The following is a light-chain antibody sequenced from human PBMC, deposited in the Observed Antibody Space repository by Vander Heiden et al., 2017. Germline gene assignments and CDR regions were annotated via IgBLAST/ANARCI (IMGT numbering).Light chain of an antibody. Sequence: DIQMTQSPSTLPASVGARVTITCRASQSITTWLAWYQQKPGKAPKLLIYDASNLQSGVPSRFSGSGSGTDFSLTISSLQPDDFATYYCQQYSIDSPTFGQGTKVEI. CDR1: QSITTW. CDR3: QQYSIDSPT. V-gene: IGKV1-5*01. J-gene: IGKJ1*01. CDR2: DAS.